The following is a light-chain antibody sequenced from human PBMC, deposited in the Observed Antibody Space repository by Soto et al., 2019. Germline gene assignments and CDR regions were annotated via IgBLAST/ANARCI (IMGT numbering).Light chain of an antibody. CDR1: SSDVGSYNR. J-gene: IGLJ1*01. CDR2: EVS. CDR3: SSYTSSGTYV. Sequence: QSALTQPPSVSGSPGQSVTISCAGTSSDVGSYNRVSWYQQPPDTAPKLMIYEVSNRPSGVPDRFSGSKSGNTASLTISGLRAEDEADYYCSSYTSSGTYVFGTGTKVTVL. V-gene: IGLV2-18*02.